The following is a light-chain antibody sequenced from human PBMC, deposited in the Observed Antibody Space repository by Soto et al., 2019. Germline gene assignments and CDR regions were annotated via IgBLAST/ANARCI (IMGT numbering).Light chain of an antibody. CDR3: NSFTKSATLVV. Sequence: QSALTQPASVSGSPGQSITISCTGTSSDVGGYNFVSWYQQHPGKAPKLMMYEVSNRPSGVSNRFSGTKSSNTASLTISGLQAEDEDDYYCNSFTKSATLVVFGGGTQLTVL. CDR2: EVS. V-gene: IGLV2-14*01. CDR1: SSDVGGYNF. J-gene: IGLJ7*01.